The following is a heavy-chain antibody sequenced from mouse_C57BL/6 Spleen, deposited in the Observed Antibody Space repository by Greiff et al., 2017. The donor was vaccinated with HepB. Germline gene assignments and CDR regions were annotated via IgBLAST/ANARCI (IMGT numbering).Heavy chain of an antibody. CDR1: GYTFTSYW. V-gene: IGHV1-50*01. CDR3: ARRGRYFDY. J-gene: IGHJ2*01. Sequence: VQLQQPGAELVKPGASVKLSCKASGYTFTSYWMQWVKQRPGQGLEWIGEIDPSDSYTNYNQKFKGKATLTVDTSSSTAYMQLSSLTSEDSAVYYGARRGRYFDYWGQGTTLTVSS. CDR2: IDPSDSYT.